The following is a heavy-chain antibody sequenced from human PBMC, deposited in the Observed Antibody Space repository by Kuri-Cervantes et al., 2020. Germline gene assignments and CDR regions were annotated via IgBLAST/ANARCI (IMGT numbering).Heavy chain of an antibody. D-gene: IGHD3-9*01. J-gene: IGHJ4*02. V-gene: IGHV4-39*01. CDR2: IYYSGST. CDR3: ARAPSYYDILTGYYQPYYFDY. Sequence: SETLSLTCTVSGGSIRSSSYYWGWIRQPPGKGLEWIGSIYYSGSTYYNSSLKSRVTISVDTSKNQFSLKLSSVTAADTAVYYCARAPSYYDILTGYYQPYYFDYWGQGTLVTVSS. CDR1: GGSIRSSSYY.